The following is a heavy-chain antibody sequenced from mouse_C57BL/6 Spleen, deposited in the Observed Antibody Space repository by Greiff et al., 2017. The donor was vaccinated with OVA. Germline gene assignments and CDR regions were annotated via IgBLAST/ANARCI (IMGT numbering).Heavy chain of an antibody. CDR2: IYPGNSDT. Sequence: EVHLVESGTVLARPGASVKMSCKASGYTFTSYWMHWVKQRPGQGLEWIGAIYPGNSDTSYNQKFKGKAKLTAVTSASTAYMKLSSLTNEDSAVYYCTGKGLTGTPYDYWGQGTTLTVSS. D-gene: IGHD4-1*01. J-gene: IGHJ2*01. CDR3: TGKGLTGTPYDY. V-gene: IGHV1-5*01. CDR1: GYTFTSYW.